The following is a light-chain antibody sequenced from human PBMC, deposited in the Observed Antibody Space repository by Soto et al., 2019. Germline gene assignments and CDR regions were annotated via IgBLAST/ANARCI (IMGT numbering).Light chain of an antibody. Sequence: QSALTQPASVSGSPGQSITIYCTGTSSHVGGYNYVSWYQHHPGKAPKLMIYEVSNRPSGISNRFSGSKSGNTASLTISGLQAEDEADYSCSSYTSSNTVAFGGGTKLTVL. V-gene: IGLV2-14*01. CDR2: EVS. CDR3: SSYTSSNTVA. CDR1: SSHVGGYNY. J-gene: IGLJ2*01.